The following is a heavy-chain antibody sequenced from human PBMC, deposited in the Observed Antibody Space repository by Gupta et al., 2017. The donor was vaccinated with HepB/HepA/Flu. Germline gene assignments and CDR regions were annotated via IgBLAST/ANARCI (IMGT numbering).Heavy chain of an antibody. J-gene: IGHJ5*02. V-gene: IGHV4-34*01. CDR1: GGTFSGYY. CDR3: ARGIVVVPAARTGGNWFDP. D-gene: IGHD2-2*01. Sequence: QVQLQQWGAGLLKPSETLSLTCAVYGGTFSGYYWSWIPQPPGKGLEWIGEINHSGSTNYNPTLKSRVTISVDTAKNQFSVKLSSVTAADTAVYYCARGIVVVPAARTGGNWFDPWGQGTLVTVSS. CDR2: INHSGST.